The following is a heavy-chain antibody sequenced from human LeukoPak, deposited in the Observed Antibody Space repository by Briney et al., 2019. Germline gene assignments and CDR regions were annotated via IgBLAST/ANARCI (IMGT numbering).Heavy chain of an antibody. D-gene: IGHD3-9*01. CDR3: ARAVFLYYDILTGYYWENWFDP. CDR1: GYTFTSYG. CDR2: ISAYNGNT. J-gene: IGHJ5*02. Sequence: GASVKVSCKASGYTFTSYGISWVRQAPGQGLEWMGWISAYNGNTNYAQKLQGRVTMTTDTSTSTAYMELRSLRSDDTAVYYCARAVFLYYDILTGYYWENWFDPWGQGTLVTVSS. V-gene: IGHV1-18*01.